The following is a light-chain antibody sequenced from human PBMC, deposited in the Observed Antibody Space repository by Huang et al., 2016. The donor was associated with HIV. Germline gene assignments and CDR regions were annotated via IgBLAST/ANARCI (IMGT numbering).Light chain of an antibody. V-gene: IGKV1-5*03. J-gene: IGKJ2*01. Sequence: DIQMTQSPSTLSAAVGDRDTITCRASQSVTIWLAWFQQKPGKAPKLLIYKASTLESGVPSRFSGSGSGTEFTLTIDSLQPDDVATYYCQQYSRSATFGQGTKLEIK. CDR3: QQYSRSAT. CDR1: QSVTIW. CDR2: KAS.